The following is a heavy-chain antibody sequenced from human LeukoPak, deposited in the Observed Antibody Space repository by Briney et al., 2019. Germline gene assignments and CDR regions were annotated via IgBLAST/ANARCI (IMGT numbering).Heavy chain of an antibody. CDR2: IYHSGST. CDR1: GYSISSGYY. Sequence: PSETLSLTCTVSGYSISSGYYWGWIRQPPGKGLEWIGSIYHSGSTYYNPSLKSRVTISVDTSKNQFSLKLSSVTAADTAVYYCARLERQQLGGGYFDYWGQGTLVTVSS. CDR3: ARLERQQLGGGYFDY. J-gene: IGHJ4*02. D-gene: IGHD6-13*01. V-gene: IGHV4-38-2*02.